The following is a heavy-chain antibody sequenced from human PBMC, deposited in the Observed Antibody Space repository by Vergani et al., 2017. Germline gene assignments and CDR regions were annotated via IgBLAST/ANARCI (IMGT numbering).Heavy chain of an antibody. CDR2: ISYDGSNK. CDR1: GFTFSSYA. D-gene: IGHD2-2*01. J-gene: IGHJ4*02. V-gene: IGHV3-30-3*01. Sequence: QVQLVESGGGVVQPGRSLRLSCAASGFTFSSYAMHWVRQAPGQGLEWVAVISYDGSNKYYADSVKGRFTISRDNSKNTLYLQMNSLRAEDTAVYYCAREGVVPAACFDYWGQGTLVTVSS. CDR3: AREGVVPAACFDY.